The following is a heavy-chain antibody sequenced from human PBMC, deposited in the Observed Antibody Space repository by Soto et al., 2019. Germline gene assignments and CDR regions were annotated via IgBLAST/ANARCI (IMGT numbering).Heavy chain of an antibody. Sequence: QVQLVESGGGVVQPGRSLRLSCAASGFTFSSYGMHWVRQAPGKGLEWVAVISYDGSNKYYADSVKGRFTISRDNSKNTLYLQMNSLRAEDTAVYYCAKGDYDSRGYYYGMDVWGQGTTFTVSS. CDR2: ISYDGSNK. V-gene: IGHV3-30*18. D-gene: IGHD3-22*01. J-gene: IGHJ6*02. CDR1: GFTFSSYG. CDR3: AKGDYDSRGYYYGMDV.